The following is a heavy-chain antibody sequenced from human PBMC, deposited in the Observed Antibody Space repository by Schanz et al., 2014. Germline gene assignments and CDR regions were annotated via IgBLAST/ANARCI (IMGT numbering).Heavy chain of an antibody. CDR2: ISGRDGST. J-gene: IGHJ3*02. D-gene: IGHD3-10*01. Sequence: EVQLVESGGGLVQPGGSLRLSCAASGFTFSSYSMNWVRQAPGMGLEWVSAISGRDGSTYYADSVRGRFTISRDNSKNTLYLQLNSLRADDTAVYYCAKGRFGELSAFDIWGQGTMVTVSS. V-gene: IGHV3-23*04. CDR1: GFTFSSYS. CDR3: AKGRFGELSAFDI.